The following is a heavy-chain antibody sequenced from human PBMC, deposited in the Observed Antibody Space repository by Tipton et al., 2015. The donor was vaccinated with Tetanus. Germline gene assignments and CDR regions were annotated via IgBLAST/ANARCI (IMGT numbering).Heavy chain of an antibody. D-gene: IGHD5-12*01. Sequence: QLVQSGAEVKKPGESLKISCKGSGYSFANYWIAWVRQMPGKGLEWMGIIYPGDSDTRYSPAFQGQVTISADKSISTAYLQWSSRKASDTARDYGARHGGGHVMNDWGQGTLVTVSS. CDR1: GYSFANYW. CDR3: ARHGGGHVMND. CDR2: IYPGDSDT. J-gene: IGHJ4*02. V-gene: IGHV5-51*01.